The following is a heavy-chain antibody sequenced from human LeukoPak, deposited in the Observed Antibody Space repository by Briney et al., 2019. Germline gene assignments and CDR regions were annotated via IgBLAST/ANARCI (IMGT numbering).Heavy chain of an antibody. D-gene: IGHD1-26*01. CDR1: GFTFSSYA. V-gene: IGHV3-23*01. J-gene: IGHJ4*02. CDR3: ASSGSYSTFDY. Sequence: GGSLRLSCAASGFTFSSYAMSWVRQAPGKGLEWVSAISGSGGSTYYADSVKGWFTISRDNSKNTLYLQMNSLRAEDTAVYYCASSGSYSTFDYWGQGTLVTVSS. CDR2: ISGSGGST.